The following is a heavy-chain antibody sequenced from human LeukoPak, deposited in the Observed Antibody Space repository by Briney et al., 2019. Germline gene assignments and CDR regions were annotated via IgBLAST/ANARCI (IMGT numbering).Heavy chain of an antibody. D-gene: IGHD6-13*01. CDR1: GGTSSSYA. CDR3: ARGRPIGIAAAGTDWFDP. V-gene: IGHV1-69*05. Sequence: SVKVSCKSSGGTSSSYAISWVRQAPGQGLEWMGGIIPIFGTANYAQKFQGRVTMTTDTSTSTAYMELRSLRSDDTAVYYCARGRPIGIAAAGTDWFDPWGQGTLVTVSS. CDR2: IIPIFGTA. J-gene: IGHJ5*02.